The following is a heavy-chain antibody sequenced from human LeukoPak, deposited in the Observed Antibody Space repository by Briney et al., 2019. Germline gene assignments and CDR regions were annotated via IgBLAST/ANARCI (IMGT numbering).Heavy chain of an antibody. CDR1: GGIFSNQA. CDR2: IIPMIGTA. J-gene: IGHJ3*02. Sequence: SVKVSCKASGGIFSNQAITWVRQAPGQGLEWMGRIIPMIGTAKSAQRFQGRVTFTADTSTNTAYMELSSLTSEDTAFYYCAKGATVGKEALHIWGQGALVTVSS. D-gene: IGHD1-14*01. CDR3: AKGATVGKEALHI. V-gene: IGHV1-69*04.